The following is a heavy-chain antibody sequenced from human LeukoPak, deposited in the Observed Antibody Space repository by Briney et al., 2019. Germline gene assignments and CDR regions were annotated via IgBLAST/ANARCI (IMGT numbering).Heavy chain of an antibody. Sequence: GESLKISCQGSGSTFTNYWIGWVRQLPGKGLEWMGSINPGDSETKYSPPFQGQVTISADKSINTAYLQWSSLKASDTAMYYCARPGYRSRYFDYWGHGALVTVSS. V-gene: IGHV5-51*01. D-gene: IGHD6-19*01. CDR1: GSTFTNYW. J-gene: IGHJ4*01. CDR3: ARPGYRSRYFDY. CDR2: INPGDSET.